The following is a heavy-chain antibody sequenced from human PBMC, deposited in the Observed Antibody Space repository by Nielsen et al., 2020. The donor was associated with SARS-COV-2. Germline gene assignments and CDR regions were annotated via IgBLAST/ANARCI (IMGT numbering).Heavy chain of an antibody. CDR2: IYYNGNT. CDR3: ARDDPQRLLHVGWYDP. Sequence: SETLSLTCTVSVVSIGSGDFYWNWIRQPPGKGLEWIGNIYYNGNTNYNTSLRSRASISVDTSKNQFSLRLISVTAADTAVYYCARDDPQRLLHVGWYDPWGRGTLVTVSS. CDR1: VVSIGSGDFY. J-gene: IGHJ5*02. D-gene: IGHD1-26*01. V-gene: IGHV4-30-4*01.